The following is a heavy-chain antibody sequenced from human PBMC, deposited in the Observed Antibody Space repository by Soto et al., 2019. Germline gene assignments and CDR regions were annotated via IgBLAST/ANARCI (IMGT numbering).Heavy chain of an antibody. D-gene: IGHD5-18*01. CDR2: ISGDGFGT. Sequence: GGSLRLSCAASGFTFSTYAMTWVRRAPGKGLEWVSSISGDGFGTYYADSVKGRFTISRDNSKDTLFLQMNSLRAEDTAVYYCAKHPQRGYSYGYYFDYWGQGTLVTVSS. CDR1: GFTFSTYA. J-gene: IGHJ4*02. CDR3: AKHPQRGYSYGYYFDY. V-gene: IGHV3-23*01.